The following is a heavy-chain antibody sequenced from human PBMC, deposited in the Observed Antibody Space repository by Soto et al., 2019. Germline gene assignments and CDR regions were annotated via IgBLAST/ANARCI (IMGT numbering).Heavy chain of an antibody. CDR1: GFTFSNAW. Sequence: GGSLRLSCAASGFTFSNAWMSWVRQAPGKGLEWVGRIKIKTDGGTTDYAAPVKGRFTISRDDSKNMLSLQMNSLKTEDTAVYYCTTDDPINKYWGQGTLVTVSS. J-gene: IGHJ4*02. V-gene: IGHV3-15*01. CDR2: IKIKTDGGTT. CDR3: TTDDPINKY.